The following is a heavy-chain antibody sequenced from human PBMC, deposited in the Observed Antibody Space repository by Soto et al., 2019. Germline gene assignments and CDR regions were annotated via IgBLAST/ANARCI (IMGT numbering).Heavy chain of an antibody. J-gene: IGHJ4*02. CDR3: ARATPPNY. V-gene: IGHV3-48*02. Sequence: EVQLVESGGGLVQPGGSLRLSCVASGFSFSTYSMHWVRQAPGKGLEWISYISNTGNTIYYVDSVRGRFTISRDDAKNSLYLQMNSLRDEDTAVYSCARATPPNYWGQGTLVTVSS. CDR1: GFSFSTYS. CDR2: ISNTGNTI.